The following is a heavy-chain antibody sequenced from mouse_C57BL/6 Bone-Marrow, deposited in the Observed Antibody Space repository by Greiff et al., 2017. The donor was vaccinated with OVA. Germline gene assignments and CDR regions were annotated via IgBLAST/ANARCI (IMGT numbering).Heavy chain of an antibody. D-gene: IGHD2-1*01. V-gene: IGHV5-9-1*02. Sequence: EVKVVESGEGLVKPGGSLKLSCAASGFTFRSYAMSWVRPTPGKRLEWVAYISSGGDYIYYADTVKGRFTISRDNARNTLYLQMSSLKSEDTAMYYCTRLLDAMDYWGQGTSVTVSS. CDR3: TRLLDAMDY. CDR2: ISSGGDYI. CDR1: GFTFRSYA. J-gene: IGHJ4*01.